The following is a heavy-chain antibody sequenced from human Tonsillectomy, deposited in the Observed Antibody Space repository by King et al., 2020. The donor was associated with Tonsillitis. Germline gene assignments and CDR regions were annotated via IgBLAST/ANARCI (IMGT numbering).Heavy chain of an antibody. V-gene: IGHV4-31*03. CDR1: GGSISSGGYY. CDR2: SYFSGST. J-gene: IGHJ5*02. D-gene: IGHD3-10*01. CDR3: ARDALWFGEPGWFDP. Sequence: VQLQESGPGLVKTSQTLSLTCTVSGGSISSGGYYWSWIRQHPGKGLGWIGYSYFSGSTYYNPSLKSRVTISVDTSKNQFSLKLSSVTAADTAVYYCARDALWFGEPGWFDPWGQGTLVTVSS.